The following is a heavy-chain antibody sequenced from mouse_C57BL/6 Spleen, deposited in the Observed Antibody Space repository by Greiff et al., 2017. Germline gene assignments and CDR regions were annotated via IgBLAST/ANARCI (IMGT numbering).Heavy chain of an antibody. CDR2: ILPGSGST. J-gene: IGHJ4*01. D-gene: IGHD1-1*02. Sequence: VQLQQSGAELMKPGASVKLSCKASGYTFTGYWIEWVKQRPGHGLEWIGEILPGSGSTNYNEKFKGTATFTADTSSNTAYLQISSLTTEDSAIYYCAGGNMVDGRALDYWGQGTSVTVSS. V-gene: IGHV1-9*01. CDR1: GYTFTGYW. CDR3: AGGNMVDGRALDY.